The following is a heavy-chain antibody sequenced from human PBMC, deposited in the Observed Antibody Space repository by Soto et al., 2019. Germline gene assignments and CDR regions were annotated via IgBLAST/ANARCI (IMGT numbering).Heavy chain of an antibody. CDR2: INPNSGGT. J-gene: IGHJ6*02. D-gene: IGHD3-22*01. V-gene: IGHV1-2*02. CDR1: GYTFTDYY. CDR3: AREDSPSTASLGMDV. Sequence: ASVKVSCKASGYTFTDYYMHWVRQAGGQGLEWMGWINPNSGGTNYAQKFQGRVTMTRDTSISTAYMELNRLRSDDTAVYYCAREDSPSTASLGMDVWGQGTTVTVSS.